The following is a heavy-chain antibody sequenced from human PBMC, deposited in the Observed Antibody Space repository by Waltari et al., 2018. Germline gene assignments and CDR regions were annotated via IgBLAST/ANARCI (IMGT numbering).Heavy chain of an antibody. CDR1: GGTFSSYT. Sequence: QVQLVQSGAEVKKPGSSVKVSCKASGGTFSSYTISWVRQAPGQGLEWMGRIIPILGIANYAQKFQGRVTITADKSTSTAYMELSSLRSEDTAVYYCATVDTAMGAFDYWGQGTLVTVSS. CDR3: ATVDTAMGAFDY. J-gene: IGHJ4*02. CDR2: IIPILGIA. V-gene: IGHV1-69*02. D-gene: IGHD5-18*01.